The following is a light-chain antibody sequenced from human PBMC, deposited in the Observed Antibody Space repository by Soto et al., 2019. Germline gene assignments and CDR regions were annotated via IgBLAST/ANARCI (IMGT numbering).Light chain of an antibody. CDR3: QQYNSYTWT. Sequence: EIQMTQSSSTLSGSLGDRVTITWGASQTTSSWLAWYQQKPGKAPKLLIYDTSSLASAVPSRFSCSGSGTEFTLTISSLQTDDFATYYCQQYNSYTWTFGQGTKVDI. CDR1: QTTSSW. CDR2: DTS. V-gene: IGKV1-5*01. J-gene: IGKJ1*01.